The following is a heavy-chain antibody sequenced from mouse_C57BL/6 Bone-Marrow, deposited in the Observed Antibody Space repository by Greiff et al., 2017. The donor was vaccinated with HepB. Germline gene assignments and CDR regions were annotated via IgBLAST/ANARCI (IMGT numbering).Heavy chain of an antibody. Sequence: QVQLQQSDAELVKPGASVKISCKVSGYTFTDHTIHWMKQRPEQGLEWIGYIYPRDGSTKYNEKCKGKATLTADKSSSTAYMQLNSLTSEDAAVYLCARDYYGSSLGYWGQGTTLTVSS. CDR2: IYPRDGST. D-gene: IGHD1-1*01. CDR1: GYTFTDHT. J-gene: IGHJ2*01. V-gene: IGHV1-78*01. CDR3: ARDYYGSSLGY.